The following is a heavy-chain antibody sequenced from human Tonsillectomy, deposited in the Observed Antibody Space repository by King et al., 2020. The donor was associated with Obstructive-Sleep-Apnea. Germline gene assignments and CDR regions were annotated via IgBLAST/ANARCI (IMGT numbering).Heavy chain of an antibody. V-gene: IGHV2-70*01. CDR3: ARTRNWNDAVDY. Sequence: TLKESGPALVKPTQTLTLTCSFSGFSLSTSGMCVSWIRQPPGKALEWLALIDLDDVKYYTTSLKTRLTISKDTSKNQVGLTMTNMDPVDTATYYCARTRNWNDAVDYWGQGTLVTVSS. CDR2: IDLDDVK. D-gene: IGHD1-1*01. CDR1: GFSLSTSGMC. J-gene: IGHJ4*02.